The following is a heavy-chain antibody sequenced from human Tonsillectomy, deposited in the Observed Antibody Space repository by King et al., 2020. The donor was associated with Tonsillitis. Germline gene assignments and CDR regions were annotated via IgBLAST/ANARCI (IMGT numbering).Heavy chain of an antibody. CDR3: ARGRGYCSSISCYGLLDY. V-gene: IGHV1-18*04. D-gene: IGHD2-2*01. CDR2: ISAYNGNT. CDR1: GYTFTSYG. Sequence: VQLVESGAEVKKPGVSVKVSCKASGYTFTSYGISWVRQAPGQGLEWMGWISAYNGNTNYAQKLQGRVTMTTDTSTSTAYMELRGLRSDDTAVYYCARGRGYCSSISCYGLLDYWGQGTLVTVSS. J-gene: IGHJ4*02.